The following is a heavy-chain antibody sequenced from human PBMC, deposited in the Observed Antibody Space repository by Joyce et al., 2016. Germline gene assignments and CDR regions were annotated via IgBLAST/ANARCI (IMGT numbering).Heavy chain of an antibody. CDR2: VYLHGIT. Sequence: QVQLQESVPGLVKPSETLSLTCGVSGLSFDLHSFWGWIRQPPGKGLEWIGNVYLHGITHYSPSLKSRVTISMDTSKNQFSLTLNSLTAADTAVYFCARRPYNVHTPLGSDWYFDLWGRGTLVTVSS. D-gene: IGHD5-18*01. CDR1: GLSFDLHSF. J-gene: IGHJ2*01. V-gene: IGHV4-38-2*01. CDR3: ARRPYNVHTPLGSDWYFDL.